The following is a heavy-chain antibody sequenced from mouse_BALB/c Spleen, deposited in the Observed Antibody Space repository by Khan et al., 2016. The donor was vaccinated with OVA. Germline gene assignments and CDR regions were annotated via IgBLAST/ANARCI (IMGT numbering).Heavy chain of an antibody. V-gene: IGHV5-9*02. D-gene: IGHD2-14*01. J-gene: IGHJ4*01. CDR1: GFAFSSYD. Sequence: EVQLVESGGGLVKPGGSLKLSCAASGFAFSSYDMSWVRQTPEKRLEWVAIINNGGSYTNYPDSVKGRFTISRDNAKNTLYLQVSSLRSEDTALYYCARDRGFNPYYAMDYWGQGTSVTVSS. CDR3: ARDRGFNPYYAMDY. CDR2: INNGGSYT.